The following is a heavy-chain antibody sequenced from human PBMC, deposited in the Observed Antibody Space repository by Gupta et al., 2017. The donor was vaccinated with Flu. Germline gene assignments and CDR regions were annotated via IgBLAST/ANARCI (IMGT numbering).Heavy chain of an antibody. CDR3: ARVTTARKVGYYYGMDV. V-gene: IGHV4-31*03. D-gene: IGHD4-17*01. CDR1: GGSISSGGYY. Sequence: QVQLQESGPGLVKPSQTLSLTCTVSGGSISSGGYYWSWIRQHPGKGLEWIGYIYYSGSTYYNPSLKSRVTISVDTSKNQFSLKLSSVTAADTAVYYCARVTTARKVGYYYGMDVWGQGTTVTVSS. J-gene: IGHJ6*02. CDR2: IYYSGST.